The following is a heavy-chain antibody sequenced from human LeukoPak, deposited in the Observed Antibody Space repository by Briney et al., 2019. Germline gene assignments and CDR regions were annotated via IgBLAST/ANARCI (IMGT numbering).Heavy chain of an antibody. CDR1: GFTFSSYW. CDR2: IKQDGSEK. D-gene: IGHD6-6*01. Sequence: GGSLRLSCAASGFTFSSYWMSWVRQAPGKGLEWVANIKQDGSEKYYVDSVKGRFTISRDNAKNSLYLQMNSLRAEDTAVYYCTRDSPYSSCDYWGQGTLVTVSS. V-gene: IGHV3-7*01. J-gene: IGHJ4*02. CDR3: TRDSPYSSCDY.